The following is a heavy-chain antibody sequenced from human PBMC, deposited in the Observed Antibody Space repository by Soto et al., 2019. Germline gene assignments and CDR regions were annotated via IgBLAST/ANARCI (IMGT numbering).Heavy chain of an antibody. Sequence: PSETLSLTCTVSGGSISSSSYYWGWIRQPPGKGLEWIGSIFYSGSTYYNPSLKSRVTISVDTSKNQFSLKLSSVTAADTAVYYCARLVTENDYGDYEPWSYYYYYGMDVWGQGTTVTVSS. CDR2: IFYSGST. V-gene: IGHV4-39*01. CDR3: ARLVTENDYGDYEPWSYYYYYGMDV. D-gene: IGHD4-17*01. CDR1: GGSISSSSYY. J-gene: IGHJ6*02.